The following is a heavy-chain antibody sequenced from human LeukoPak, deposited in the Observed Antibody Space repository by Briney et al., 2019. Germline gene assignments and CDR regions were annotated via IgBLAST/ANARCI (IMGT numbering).Heavy chain of an antibody. CDR3: AKDWELAFDY. CDR2: IRYDGSNK. J-gene: IGHJ4*02. CDR1: GFTFSSYG. D-gene: IGHD1-26*01. V-gene: IGHV3-30*02. Sequence: GGSLRLSCAASGFTFSSYGMHWVRQAPGRGLEWVAFIRYDGSNKYYADSVKGRFTISRDNSKNTLYLQMNSLRAEDTAVYYCAKDWELAFDYWGQGTLVTVSS.